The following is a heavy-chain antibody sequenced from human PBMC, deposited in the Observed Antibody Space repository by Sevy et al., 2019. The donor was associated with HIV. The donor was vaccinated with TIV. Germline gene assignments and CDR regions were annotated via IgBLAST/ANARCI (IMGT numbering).Heavy chain of an antibody. CDR2: MNPNSGKT. CDR1: GYTFTNYE. Sequence: ASVKVSCKASGYTFTNYEINWVRQATGQGLEWMGWMNPNSGKTGYAPQFHGRVTMTRNTSLNIAYMELSSLRSDDTAVYYCASDEQRPYYYGSGNMGHWGQRTLVTVSS. CDR3: ASDEQRPYYYGSGNMGH. J-gene: IGHJ4*02. D-gene: IGHD3-10*01. V-gene: IGHV1-8*01.